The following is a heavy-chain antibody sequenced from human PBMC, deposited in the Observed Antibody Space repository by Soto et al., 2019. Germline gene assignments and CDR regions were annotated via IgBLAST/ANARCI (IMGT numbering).Heavy chain of an antibody. Sequence: PGGSLKISCEASGFTFSSYWMSWVRQAPGKGLEWVANIKQDGSEKYYVDSVKGRFTISRDNAKNSLYLQMNSLRAEDTAVYYCARDPNIVLVPAALRSYYYYYGMDVWGQGTTVTVSS. CDR3: ARDPNIVLVPAALRSYYYYYGMDV. V-gene: IGHV3-7*01. D-gene: IGHD2-2*01. J-gene: IGHJ6*02. CDR2: IKQDGSEK. CDR1: GFTFSSYW.